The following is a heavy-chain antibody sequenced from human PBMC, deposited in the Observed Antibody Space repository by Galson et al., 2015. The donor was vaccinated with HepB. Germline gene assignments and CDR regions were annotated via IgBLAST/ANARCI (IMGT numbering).Heavy chain of an antibody. Sequence: SVKVSCKASGTTFRTYGISWVRQAPGQGLEWMGGIIPLFDTPEYAQKFQGRVTITADESTHTVYMEMSSLRSDDTAVYYCARDEDNEILTGYRPDGMDVWCQGTTVTVSS. CDR1: GTTFRTYG. J-gene: IGHJ6*02. D-gene: IGHD3-9*01. V-gene: IGHV1-69*13. CDR2: IIPLFDTP. CDR3: ARDEDNEILTGYRPDGMDV.